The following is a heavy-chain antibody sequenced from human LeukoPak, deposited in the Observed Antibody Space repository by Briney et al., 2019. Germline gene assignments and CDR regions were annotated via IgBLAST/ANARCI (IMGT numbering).Heavy chain of an antibody. Sequence: PSETLSLTCTVSGGSISSYYWSWIRQPPGKGLEWIGYIYYSGSTNYNPSLKSRVTISVDTSKNQFSLKLSSVTAADTAVYYCARATRDGDYLDYWGQGTLVTVSS. D-gene: IGHD4-17*01. CDR1: GGSISSYY. CDR2: IYYSGST. V-gene: IGHV4-59*01. CDR3: ARATRDGDYLDY. J-gene: IGHJ4*02.